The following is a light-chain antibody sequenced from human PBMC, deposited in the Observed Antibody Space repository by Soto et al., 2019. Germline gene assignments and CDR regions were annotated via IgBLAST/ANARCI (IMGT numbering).Light chain of an antibody. CDR1: LYVAARS. CDR3: QQYGNSPIT. Sequence: ENVLTQSPDTLSLSPGERTTISCRASLYVAARSVAWYQHTRDQAPRLLMYGASNSATGIPDRFPGRVSGRDFTLNIGRLEPEDFAVDYCQQYGNSPITFGQGTRREI. V-gene: IGKV3-20*01. J-gene: IGKJ5*01. CDR2: GAS.